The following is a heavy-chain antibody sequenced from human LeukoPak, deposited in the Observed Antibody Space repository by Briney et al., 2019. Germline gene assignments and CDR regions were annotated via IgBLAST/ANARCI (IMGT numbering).Heavy chain of an antibody. CDR1: GGSISSGGYY. J-gene: IGHJ4*02. V-gene: IGHV4-31*03. CDR3: ARGDPGYSGYYFDY. CDR2: IYYSGST. Sequence: SETLSLTCTVSGGSISSGGYYWSWIRQHLGKGLEWIGYIYYSGSTYYNPSLKSRVTISVDTSKNQFSLKLSSVTAADTAVYYCARGDPGYSGYYFDYWGQGTLVTVSS. D-gene: IGHD5-12*01.